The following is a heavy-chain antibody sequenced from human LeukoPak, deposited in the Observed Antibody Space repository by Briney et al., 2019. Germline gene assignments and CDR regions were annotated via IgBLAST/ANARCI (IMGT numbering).Heavy chain of an antibody. CDR2: INSDGSKT. CDR1: GLTFSSSW. J-gene: IGHJ4*02. CDR3: TRGADY. V-gene: IGHV3-74*01. Sequence: GGSLRLSCAASGLTFSSSWMHCVRQAPGKGLVWVSRINSDGSKTDYADSVKGRFTISRDNAKNTLYLQMDSLRAEDTAIYYCTRGADYWGQGTLVTVSS.